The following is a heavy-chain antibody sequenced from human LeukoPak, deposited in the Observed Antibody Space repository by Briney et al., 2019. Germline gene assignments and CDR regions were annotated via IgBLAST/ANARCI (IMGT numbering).Heavy chain of an antibody. V-gene: IGHV3-74*01. Sequence: PGGSLRLSCAASGFTFSNYWRFWVRQPPGKGLGGVSRIKGDGSSTSYADSVKGRFTISTDKAKNTLYLKMNSLTVEDTAVYYCAGLVSYGPYDYWGQGTLVTVSS. CDR3: AGLVSYGPYDY. CDR1: GFTFSNYW. J-gene: IGHJ4*02. CDR2: IKGDGSST. D-gene: IGHD4-17*01.